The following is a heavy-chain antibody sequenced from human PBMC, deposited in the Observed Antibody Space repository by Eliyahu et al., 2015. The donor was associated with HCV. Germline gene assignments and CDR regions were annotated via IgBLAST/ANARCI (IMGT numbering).Heavy chain of an antibody. CDR3: VLLTALSPPNVFHI. D-gene: IGHD2-21*02. V-gene: IGHV2-5*04. Sequence: QITLRESGPTLVRPTQTLTLTLHCLWILTQXPXXDVGRVPXPPGKAPXXVAXVFWDDXKRYRSLLKTRLTISKDTSTNRVVLTMTNMDPVDTGTYYCVLLTALSPPNVFHIWGQGTAVTVSS. CDR1: ILTQXPXXD. J-gene: IGHJ3*02. CDR2: VFWDDXK.